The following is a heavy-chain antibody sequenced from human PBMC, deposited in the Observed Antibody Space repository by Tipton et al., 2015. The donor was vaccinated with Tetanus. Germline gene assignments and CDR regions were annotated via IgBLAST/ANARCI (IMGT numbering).Heavy chain of an antibody. CDR1: GGSISSGGYH. CDR2: IYYSGST. D-gene: IGHD2-15*01. V-gene: IGHV4-31*03. J-gene: IGHJ6*02. CDR3: ARTYCSGGSCYSGGAYGMDV. Sequence: TLSLTCTVSGGSISSGGYHWSWIRQHPGKGLEWIGYIYYSGSTYYNPSLKSRVTISVDTSKNQFSLKLSSVTAADTAVYYCARTYCSGGSCYSGGAYGMDVWGQGTTVTVSS.